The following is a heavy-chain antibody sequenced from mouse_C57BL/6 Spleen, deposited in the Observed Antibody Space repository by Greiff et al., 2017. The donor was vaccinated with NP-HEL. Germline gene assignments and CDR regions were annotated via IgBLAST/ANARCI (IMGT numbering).Heavy chain of an antibody. D-gene: IGHD1-1*01. V-gene: IGHV1-53*01. CDR1: GYTFTSYW. CDR2: INPSNGGT. CDR3: ASTPYYYGSSSYYFDY. J-gene: IGHJ2*01. Sequence: QVQLQQSGTELVKPGASVKLSCKASGYTFTSYWMHWVKQRPGQGLEWIGNINPSNGGTNYNEKFKSKATLTVDKSSSTAYMQLSSLTSEDSAVYYCASTPYYYGSSSYYFDYWGQGTTLTVSS.